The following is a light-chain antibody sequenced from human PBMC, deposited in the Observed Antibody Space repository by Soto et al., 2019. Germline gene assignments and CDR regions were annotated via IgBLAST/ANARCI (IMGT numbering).Light chain of an antibody. J-gene: IGKJ2*01. Sequence: EIVMTQYPATLSVSPGERATLSCRASQSVSSNLAWYQQKPGQAPRLLIYGASTRATGIPARFSGSGSGTEFPLTISSLQYEDFAVYYCQQYNNWPYTFGQGTKLEIK. CDR3: QQYNNWPYT. CDR1: QSVSSN. V-gene: IGKV3-15*01. CDR2: GAS.